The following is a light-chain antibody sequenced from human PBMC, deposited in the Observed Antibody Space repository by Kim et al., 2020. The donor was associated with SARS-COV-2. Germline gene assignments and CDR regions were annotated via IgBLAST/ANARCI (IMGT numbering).Light chain of an antibody. CDR2: YDS. J-gene: IGLJ2*01. Sequence: SYELTQPPSLSVAPGKTARITCGGNNIGSKSVHWYQQKPGQAPVLVIYYDSDRPSGIHERFSGSNSGNTATLTISRVEAGDEADYYCQVWDSSSDVVFGG. V-gene: IGLV3-21*04. CDR3: QVWDSSSDVV. CDR1: NIGSKS.